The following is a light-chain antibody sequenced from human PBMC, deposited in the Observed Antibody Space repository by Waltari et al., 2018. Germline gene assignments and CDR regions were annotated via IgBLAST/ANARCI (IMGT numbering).Light chain of an antibody. CDR1: ALPKKY. CDR3: QSIDTNNHWV. CDR2: ADT. V-gene: IGLV3-10*01. Sequence: SYDLTQPPSVSVSPGQTARITCSGDALPKKYVYWYQQKSGQAPVMVIYADTKRLSGIPWRLSGSSSGTMATLTITGAQVEDEADYYCQSIDTNNHWVFGGGTKVTVL. J-gene: IGLJ3*02.